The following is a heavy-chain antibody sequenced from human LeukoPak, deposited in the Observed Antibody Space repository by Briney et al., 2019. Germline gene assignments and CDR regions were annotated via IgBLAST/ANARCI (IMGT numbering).Heavy chain of an antibody. J-gene: IGHJ3*02. CDR2: INPSGGST. Sequence: GASVKVSCKASGYTFTSYYIHWVRQAPGQGLEWMGIINPSGGSTTYAQKFQGRVTMTRDTSTSTVYVELSSLRSEDAAVYYCARDREHIVVVTATRDAFDIWGQGTMVTVSS. V-gene: IGHV1-46*01. CDR3: ARDREHIVVVTATRDAFDI. CDR1: GYTFTSYY. D-gene: IGHD2-21*02.